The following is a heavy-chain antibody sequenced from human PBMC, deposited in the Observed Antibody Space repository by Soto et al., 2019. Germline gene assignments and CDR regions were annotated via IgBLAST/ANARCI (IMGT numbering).Heavy chain of an antibody. Sequence: SETLSLTCTVSGGSISSYYWCWVRQPPGKGLEWIGDIYYTGRTDYNPSLKSRVTMSVDTSKNQFSLNLNSVTAADTAVYYCARMEFWSGSPDYWGQGTLVTVSS. J-gene: IGHJ4*02. CDR3: ARMEFWSGSPDY. V-gene: IGHV4-59*01. CDR1: GGSISSYY. CDR2: IYYTGRT. D-gene: IGHD3-3*01.